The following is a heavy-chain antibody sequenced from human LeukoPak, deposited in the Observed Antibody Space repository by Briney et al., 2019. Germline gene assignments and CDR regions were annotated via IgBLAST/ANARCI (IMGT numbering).Heavy chain of an antibody. CDR2: IYPGDSDT. CDR3: AKLDTRRFGNSYYYYYAMDV. D-gene: IGHD3-3*01. V-gene: IGHV5-51*01. Sequence: GESLKISCKGSGYSFSSYWIAWVRQMPGKGLEWMGIIYPGDSDTRYSPSFQGQVTISADKSISTAYLQWSSLKASDTAMYYCAKLDTRRFGNSYYYYYAMDVWGQGTTVTVSS. J-gene: IGHJ6*02. CDR1: GYSFSSYW.